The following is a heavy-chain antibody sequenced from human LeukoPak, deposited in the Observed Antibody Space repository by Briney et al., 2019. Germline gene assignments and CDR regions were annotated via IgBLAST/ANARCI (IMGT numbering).Heavy chain of an antibody. CDR2: ISWNSVDV. V-gene: IGHV3-9*01. J-gene: IGHJ4*02. CDR1: GGTFDDYA. Sequence: GRSLRLSCVLSGGTFDDYAMHWVRQSPGRGLEWVSGISWNSVDVVYTASVRGRFTISRDNAKNSSYLQMNNLRPEDTALYYCATGNDILTSFYEWGLGTLVTVSS. D-gene: IGHD3-9*01. CDR3: ATGNDILTSFYE.